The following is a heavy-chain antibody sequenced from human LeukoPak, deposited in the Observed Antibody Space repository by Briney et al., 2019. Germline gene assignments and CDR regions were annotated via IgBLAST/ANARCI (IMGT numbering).Heavy chain of an antibody. V-gene: IGHV1-69*06. J-gene: IGHJ6*03. CDR3: ARDRYCSSTSCYRADYYYYMDV. Sequence: SVKVSCKASGGTFSSYAISWVRQAPGQALEWMGGIIPIFGTANYAQKFQGRVTITADKSTSTAYLELSSLRSEDTAVYYCARDRYCSSTSCYRADYYYYMDVWGKGTTVTVSS. CDR2: IIPIFGTA. CDR1: GGTFSSYA. D-gene: IGHD2-2*01.